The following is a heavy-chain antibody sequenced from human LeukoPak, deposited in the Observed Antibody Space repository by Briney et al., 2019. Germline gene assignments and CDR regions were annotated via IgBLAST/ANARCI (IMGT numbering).Heavy chain of an antibody. CDR1: GFTFSSYS. CDR3: ARNIAAAGTNYYYGMDV. D-gene: IGHD6-13*01. CDR2: ISSSSSYK. Sequence: GGSLRLSCAASGFTFSSYSMNWVRQAPGKGLEWVSSISSSSSYKYYADSAKGRFTISRDNAKNSLYLQMNSLRAEDTAAYYCARNIAAAGTNYYYGMDVWGQGTTVTVSS. V-gene: IGHV3-21*01. J-gene: IGHJ6*02.